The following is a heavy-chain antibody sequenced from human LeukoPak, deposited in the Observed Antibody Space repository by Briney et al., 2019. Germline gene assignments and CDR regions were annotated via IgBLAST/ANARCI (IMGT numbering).Heavy chain of an antibody. Sequence: PGGSLRLSCAASGFTFSSYAMSWVRQAPGKGLEWVSAISGSGGSTYYADSVKGRFTISRDNPKNTLYLQMNSLRAEDTAVYYCAKAEWELLSHFDYWGQGTLVTVSS. CDR3: AKAEWELLSHFDY. CDR1: GFTFSSYA. CDR2: ISGSGGST. D-gene: IGHD1-26*01. J-gene: IGHJ4*02. V-gene: IGHV3-23*01.